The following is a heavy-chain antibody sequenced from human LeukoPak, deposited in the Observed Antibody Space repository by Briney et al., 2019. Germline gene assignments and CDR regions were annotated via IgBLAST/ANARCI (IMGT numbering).Heavy chain of an antibody. Sequence: GGSLRLSCAASGFTFSSYGMHWVRQAPGKGLEWVVFIRYDGSNKYYADSVKGRFTISRDNSKNTLYLQMNSLRAEDTAVYYCAKDRRIFGVANWFDPWGQGTLVTVSS. CDR2: IRYDGSNK. CDR1: GFTFSSYG. CDR3: AKDRRIFGVANWFDP. V-gene: IGHV3-30*02. D-gene: IGHD3-3*01. J-gene: IGHJ5*02.